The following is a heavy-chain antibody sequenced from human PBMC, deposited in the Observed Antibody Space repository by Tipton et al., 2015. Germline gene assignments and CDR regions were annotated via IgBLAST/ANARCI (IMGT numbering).Heavy chain of an antibody. V-gene: IGHV4-4*02. Sequence: TLSLTCAVSGDSLTRTDWCSWVRQPPGKGLEWIGEIQQSGSTNYNPSLKGRVTISIDKSRNHLYLKLSSVTAADTAVYYCAKGSSYRVDPWGQGTLVTVPS. J-gene: IGHJ5*02. CDR3: AKGSSYRVDP. CDR2: IQQSGST. CDR1: GDSLTRTDW. D-gene: IGHD3-22*01.